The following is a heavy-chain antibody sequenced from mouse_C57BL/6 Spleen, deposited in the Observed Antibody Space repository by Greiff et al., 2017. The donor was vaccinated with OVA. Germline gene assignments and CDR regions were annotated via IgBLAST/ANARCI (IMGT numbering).Heavy chain of an antibody. D-gene: IGHD3-3*01. CDR2: FYPGSGSI. V-gene: IGHV1-62-2*01. CDR3: ARHEDALRGRDWYFDV. CDR1: GYTFTEYT. J-gene: IGHJ1*03. Sequence: QVQLKESGAELVKPGASVKLSCKASGYTFTEYTIHWVKQRSGQGLEWIGWFYPGSGSIKYNEKFKDKATLTADKASSTVYMELSRLTSEDSAVYFCARHEDALRGRDWYFDVWGTGTTVTVSS.